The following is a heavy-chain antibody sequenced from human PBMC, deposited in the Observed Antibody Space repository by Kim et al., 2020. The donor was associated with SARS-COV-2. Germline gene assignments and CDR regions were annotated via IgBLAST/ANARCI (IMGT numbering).Heavy chain of an antibody. D-gene: IGHD1-1*01. CDR1: GGSISSSSYY. CDR2: IYYSGST. Sequence: SETLSLTCTVSGGSISSSSYYWGWIRQPPGKGLEWIGSIYYSGSTYYNPSLKSRVTISVDTSKNQFSLKLSSVTAADTAVYYCARDRATGTSRGVDYWGQGTLVTVSS. V-gene: IGHV4-39*07. CDR3: ARDRATGTSRGVDY. J-gene: IGHJ4*02.